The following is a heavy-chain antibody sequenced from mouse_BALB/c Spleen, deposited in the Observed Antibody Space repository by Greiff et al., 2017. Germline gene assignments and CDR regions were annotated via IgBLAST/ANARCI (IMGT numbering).Heavy chain of an antibody. CDR1: GYTFSSYW. V-gene: IGHV1-9*01. CDR3: ARYYRYDGYAMDY. D-gene: IGHD2-14*01. J-gene: IGHJ4*01. Sequence: VQLQQPGAELVRPGASVKISCKATGYTFSSYWIEWVKQRPGHGLEWIGEILPGSGSTNYNEKFKGKATFTADTSSNTAYMQLSSLTSEDSAVYYCARYYRYDGYAMDYWGQGTSVTVSS. CDR2: ILPGSGST.